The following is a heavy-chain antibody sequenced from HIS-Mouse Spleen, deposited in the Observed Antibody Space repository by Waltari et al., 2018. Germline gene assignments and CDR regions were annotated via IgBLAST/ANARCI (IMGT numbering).Heavy chain of an antibody. Sequence: QLQLQESGPGLVKPSETLSLTCTVPGGSISSSTYYLGWIRQPPGKGLEWIGSIYYSGRTYYNPSLKSRVTISVDTSKNQFSLKLSSVTAADTAVYYCAREIPYSSSWYDWYFDLWGRGTLVTVSS. D-gene: IGHD6-13*01. J-gene: IGHJ2*01. V-gene: IGHV4-39*07. CDR2: IYYSGRT. CDR1: GGSISSSTYY. CDR3: AREIPYSSSWYDWYFDL.